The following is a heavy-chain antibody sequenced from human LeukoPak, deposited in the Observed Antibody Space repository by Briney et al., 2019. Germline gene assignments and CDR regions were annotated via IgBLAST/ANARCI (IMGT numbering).Heavy chain of an antibody. CDR3: VREDGYCSGGNCYSYFDS. V-gene: IGHV3-23*01. J-gene: IGHJ4*02. D-gene: IGHD2-15*01. Sequence: GGSLRLSCAASGFTFGRYAMNWVRQAPGKGLEWLSAISGSGTYTYYPDSVKGRFTITRDNTRNSLFLQMYSLRAEDTAVYFCVREDGYCSGGNCYSYFDSWGQGTLVTVSS. CDR1: GFTFGRYA. CDR2: ISGSGTYT.